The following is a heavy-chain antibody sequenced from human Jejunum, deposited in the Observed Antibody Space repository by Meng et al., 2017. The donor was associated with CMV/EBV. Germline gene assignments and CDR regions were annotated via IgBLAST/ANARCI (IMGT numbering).Heavy chain of an antibody. CDR1: GFSFSTYS. CDR2: ISSSSSFI. V-gene: IGHV3-21*06. D-gene: IGHD1-26*01. CDR3: ARGEIWSYSVDY. J-gene: IGHJ4*02. Sequence: AASGFSFSTYSMNWVRQAPGKGLEWVSSISSSSSFIFYADSVKGRFTISRDNDKNSLYLQMNSLRAEDTAVYYCARGEIWSYSVDYWGQGTLVTVSS.